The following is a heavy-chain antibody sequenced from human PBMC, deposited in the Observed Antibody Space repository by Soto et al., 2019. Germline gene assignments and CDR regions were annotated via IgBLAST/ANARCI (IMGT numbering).Heavy chain of an antibody. CDR2: ISYDGSNK. Sequence: GGSLRLSCAASGFTFSSYAMHWVRQAPGKGLEWVAVISYDGSNKYYADSVKGRFTISRDNSKNTLYLQMNSLRAEDTAVYYCARVAVVVVVAATYFDYWGQGTLVTVSS. J-gene: IGHJ4*02. V-gene: IGHV3-30-3*01. CDR1: GFTFSSYA. D-gene: IGHD2-15*01. CDR3: ARVAVVVVVAATYFDY.